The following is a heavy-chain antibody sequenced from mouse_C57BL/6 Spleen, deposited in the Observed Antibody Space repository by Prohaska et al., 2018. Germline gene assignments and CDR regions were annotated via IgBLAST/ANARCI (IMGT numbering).Heavy chain of an antibody. CDR2: IWSDGST. CDR3: AAMGGDYAMDY. J-gene: IGHJ4*01. CDR1: GFSLTSYG. V-gene: IGHV2-6*03. Sequence: QVQLKESGPGLVAPSQSLSITCTVSGFSLTSYGVHWVRQPPGKGLEWLVVIWSDGSTTDNSALKSSLSISKDNSKSQVFLKMNSRQTDDTAMYYCAAMGGDYAMDYWGQGTSVTVSS.